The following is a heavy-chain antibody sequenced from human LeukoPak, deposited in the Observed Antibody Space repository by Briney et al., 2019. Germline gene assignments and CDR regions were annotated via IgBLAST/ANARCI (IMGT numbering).Heavy chain of an antibody. D-gene: IGHD1-1*01. V-gene: IGHV3-21*01. CDR3: ASGTTWFDP. CDR2: ISSSSSYI. J-gene: IGHJ5*02. CDR1: GFTFSSYS. Sequence: PGGSLRLSCAASGFTFSSYSMNWVRQAPGKGLEWVSSISSSSSYIYYADSVKGRFTVSRDNAKNSLYLQMNSLRAEDTAVYYCASGTTWFDPWGQGTLVTVSS.